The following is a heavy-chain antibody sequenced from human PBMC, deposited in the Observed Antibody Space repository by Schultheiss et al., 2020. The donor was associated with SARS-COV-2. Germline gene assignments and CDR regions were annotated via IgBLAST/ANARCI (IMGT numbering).Heavy chain of an antibody. CDR2: IHYDGSNK. CDR3: AKDYYGSGTYPDY. J-gene: IGHJ4*02. V-gene: IGHV3-30*02. CDR1: GFTFSTYG. D-gene: IGHD3-10*01. Sequence: GGSLRLSCEVSGFTFSTYGMHWVRQAPGKGLEWVAFIHYDGSNKYYADSVKGRFTISRDNSKNTLYLQMNSLRTEDTAVYYCAKDYYGSGTYPDYWGQGTLVTVSS.